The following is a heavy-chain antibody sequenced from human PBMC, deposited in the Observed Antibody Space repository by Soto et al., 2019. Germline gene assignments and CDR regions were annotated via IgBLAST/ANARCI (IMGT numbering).Heavy chain of an antibody. CDR3: AKTGASSGYDYLPLDY. CDR2: ISGSGGST. D-gene: IGHD5-12*01. J-gene: IGHJ4*02. Sequence: PGGSLRLSCAASGFTFSSYAMSWVRQAPGKGLEWVSAISGSGGSTYYADSVKGRFTISRDNSKNTLYLQMNSLRAEDTAVYYCAKTGASSGYDYLPLDYWGQGTLVTVSS. CDR1: GFTFSSYA. V-gene: IGHV3-23*01.